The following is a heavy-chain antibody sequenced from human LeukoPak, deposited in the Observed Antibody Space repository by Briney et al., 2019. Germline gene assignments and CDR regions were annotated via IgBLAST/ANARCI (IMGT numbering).Heavy chain of an antibody. Sequence: NLGESLKISCKGSGYSFTSYWIGWVRQMPGKGLEWMGIIYPGDSDTRYSPSFQGQVTISADKSISTAYLQWSSLKASDTAMYYCARYSGSYLIPYYYYYYMDVWGKGTTVTVSS. D-gene: IGHD1-26*01. CDR1: GYSFTSYW. J-gene: IGHJ6*03. CDR2: IYPGDSDT. V-gene: IGHV5-51*01. CDR3: ARYSGSYLIPYYYYYYMDV.